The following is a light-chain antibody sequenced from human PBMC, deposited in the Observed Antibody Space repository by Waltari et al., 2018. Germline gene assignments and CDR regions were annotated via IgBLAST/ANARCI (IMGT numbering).Light chain of an antibody. J-gene: IGLJ3*02. V-gene: IGLV3-19*01. CDR1: SLRPSY. CDR3: SSRNGRANEVV. Sequence: SSELTQDPAVSVALGQTIRFTCLGDSLRPSYASCYQVKPGQAPVLFIYGKDKRPSGIPDRISGYSSGTTSSLTITGAQAEDEADYYCSSRNGRANEVVFAGGTKVTVL. CDR2: GKD.